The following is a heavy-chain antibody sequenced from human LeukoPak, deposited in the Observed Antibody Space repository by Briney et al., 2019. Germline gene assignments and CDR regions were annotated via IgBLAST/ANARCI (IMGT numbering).Heavy chain of an antibody. V-gene: IGHV3-74*01. J-gene: IGHJ6*03. Sequence: GGSLRLSCAASGFSFSYYWMHWVRQAPEKGLVWVSRIKTDGSSTNYADSVKGRFTISRDNAKNTLYLQMNSLRAEDTAVYYCARAHYDILSSYYYYMDVWGKGTTVTVSS. CDR3: ARAHYDILSSYYYYMDV. CDR1: GFSFSYYW. CDR2: IKTDGSST. D-gene: IGHD3-9*01.